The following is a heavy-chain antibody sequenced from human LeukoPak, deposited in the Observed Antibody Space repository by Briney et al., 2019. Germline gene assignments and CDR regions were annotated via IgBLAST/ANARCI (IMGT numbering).Heavy chain of an antibody. D-gene: IGHD3-22*01. V-gene: IGHV1-69*05. Sequence: ASVKVSCKASGGTFSSYAISWVRQAPGQGLEWMGGIIPIFGTANYAQKFQGRVTITTDESTSTAYMELSSLRSEDTAVYYCARGVSVRTYYYDSRGGFDPWGQGTLVTVSS. J-gene: IGHJ5*02. CDR3: ARGVSVRTYYYDSRGGFDP. CDR1: GGTFSSYA. CDR2: IIPIFGTA.